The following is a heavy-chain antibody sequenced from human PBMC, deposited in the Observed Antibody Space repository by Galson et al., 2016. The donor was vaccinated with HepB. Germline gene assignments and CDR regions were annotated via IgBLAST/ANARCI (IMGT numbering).Heavy chain of an antibody. CDR3: ASGAYGDHAY. V-gene: IGHV3-48*02. D-gene: IGHD4-17*01. Sequence: GSLRLSCAASGFTFSTYTMNWVRQAPGKGLEWVSYISSRSRTIYYADSVKGRFTISRDNAKNSLYLQMNSLRDEDTAVYYCASGAYGDHAYWGQGTLVTVTS. J-gene: IGHJ4*02. CDR1: GFTFSTYT. CDR2: ISSRSRTI.